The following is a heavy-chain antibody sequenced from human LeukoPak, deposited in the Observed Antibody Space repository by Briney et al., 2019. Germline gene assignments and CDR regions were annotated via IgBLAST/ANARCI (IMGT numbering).Heavy chain of an antibody. V-gene: IGHV3-7*01. D-gene: IGHD6-13*01. J-gene: IGHJ4*01. Sequence: HPGGSLRLSCAVSGFTFTDYWMNWVRQAPGKGLEWVASIRQDGGEKYYVDSVKGRFTISRDNAKNSLYLQMSSLRAEDTAVYYCARDGTAPGLYFDLWGQGTLVAVSS. CDR1: GFTFTDYW. CDR2: IRQDGGEK. CDR3: ARDGTAPGLYFDL.